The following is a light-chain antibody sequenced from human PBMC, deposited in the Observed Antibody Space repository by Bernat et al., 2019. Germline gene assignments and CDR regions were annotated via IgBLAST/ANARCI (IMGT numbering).Light chain of an antibody. Sequence: DIQMTQSPSSLSASVGDRVTITCRASQSISSYLNWYQQKPGKAPKVLIYAASSLQSGVPSRFSGSGSGTDFTLTISSLEPDDFATYYCQQYNTYSETFGPGTKVEIK. CDR1: QSISSY. V-gene: IGKV1-39*01. J-gene: IGKJ1*01. CDR3: QQYNTYSET. CDR2: AAS.